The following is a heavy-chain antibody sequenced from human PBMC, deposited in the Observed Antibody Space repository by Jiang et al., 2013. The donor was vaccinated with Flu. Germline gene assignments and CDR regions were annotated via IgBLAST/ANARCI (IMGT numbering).Heavy chain of an antibody. Sequence: GSGLVKPSETLSLTCTVSDGSISSSRYYWGWIRQPPGKGLEWIGSIYYGGSTYYNPSLKSRVTISVDTSNIQFSLKLSSVTAADTAVYYCARGSSSYSLDAFDIWGQGTMVTVSS. J-gene: IGHJ3*02. CDR2: IYYGGST. CDR1: DGSISSSRYY. CDR3: ARGSSSYSLDAFDI. D-gene: IGHD3-3*01. V-gene: IGHV4-39*01.